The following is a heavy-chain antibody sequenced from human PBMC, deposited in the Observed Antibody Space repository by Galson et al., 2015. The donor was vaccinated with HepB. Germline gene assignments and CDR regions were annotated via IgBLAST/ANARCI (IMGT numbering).Heavy chain of an antibody. CDR2: IIPILGIA. D-gene: IGHD6-19*01. V-gene: IGHV1-69*04. Sequence: SVKVSCKASGGTFSSYTISWVRQAPGQGLEWMGRIIPILGIANYAQKFQGRVTITADKSTSTAYMELSSLRSEDTAVYYCARDSSGWYGEGPYYFDYWGQGTLVTVSS. CDR3: ARDSSGWYGEGPYYFDY. J-gene: IGHJ4*02. CDR1: GGTFSSYT.